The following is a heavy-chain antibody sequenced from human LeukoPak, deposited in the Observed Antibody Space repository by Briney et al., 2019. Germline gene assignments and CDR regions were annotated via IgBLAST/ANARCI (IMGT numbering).Heavy chain of an antibody. V-gene: IGHV3-21*01. CDR1: GFTVSSNY. D-gene: IGHD3-10*01. Sequence: GGSLRLSCAASGFTVSSNYMSWVRQAPGKGLEWVSSISSSSSYIYYADSVKGRFTISRDNAKNSLYLQMNSLRAEDTAVYYCAVITMVRGGSWGQGTLVTVSS. J-gene: IGHJ5*02. CDR3: AVITMVRGGS. CDR2: ISSSSSYI.